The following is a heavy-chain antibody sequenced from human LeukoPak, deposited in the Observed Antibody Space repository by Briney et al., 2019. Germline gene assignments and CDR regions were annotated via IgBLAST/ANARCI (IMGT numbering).Heavy chain of an antibody. CDR2: IIPIFGTA. V-gene: IGHV1-69*06. CDR1: GGTFSSYA. CDR3: AMRRYGDYGENYYYMDV. Sequence: SVKVSCKASGGTFSSYAISWVRQAPGQGLEWMGGIIPIFGTANYAQKFQGRVTITADKSTSTAYMELSSLRSEDTAAYYCAMRRYGDYGENYYYMDVWGKGTTVTVSS. J-gene: IGHJ6*03. D-gene: IGHD4-17*01.